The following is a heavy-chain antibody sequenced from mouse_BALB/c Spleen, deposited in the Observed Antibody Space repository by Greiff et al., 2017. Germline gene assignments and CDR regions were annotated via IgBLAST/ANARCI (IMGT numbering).Heavy chain of an antibody. J-gene: IGHJ4*01. V-gene: IGHV5-17*02. Sequence: EVKLVESGGGLVQPGGSRKLSCAASGFTFSSFGMHWVRQAPEKGLEWVAYISSGSSTIYYADTVKGRFTISRDNPKNTLFLQMTSLRSEDTAMYYCARDSSGYLYYAMDYWGQGTSVTVSA. CDR3: ARDSSGYLYYAMDY. CDR2: ISSGSSTI. CDR1: GFTFSSFG. D-gene: IGHD3-2*01.